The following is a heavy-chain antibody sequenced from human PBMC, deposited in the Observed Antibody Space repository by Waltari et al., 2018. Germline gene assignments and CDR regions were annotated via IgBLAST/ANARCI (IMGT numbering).Heavy chain of an antibody. CDR2: MNPNSGNT. CDR1: GYTFTSYD. D-gene: IGHD2-2*01. Sequence: QVQLVQSGAEVKKPGASVKVSCKASGYTFTSYDINWVRQATGQGLEWMGWMNPNSGNTGYAQKFQGRVTITRNTSISTAYMELSSLRSEDTAVYYCARVRRGYCSSTSCVLDTWGQGTLVTVSS. CDR3: ARVRRGYCSSTSCVLDT. J-gene: IGHJ5*02. V-gene: IGHV1-8*03.